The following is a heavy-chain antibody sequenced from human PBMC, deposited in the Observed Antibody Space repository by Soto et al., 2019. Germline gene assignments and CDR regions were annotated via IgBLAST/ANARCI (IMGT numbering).Heavy chain of an antibody. CDR2: INHSGST. J-gene: IGHJ4*02. CDR1: GGSFSGSY. D-gene: IGHD6-19*01. CDR3: ARVRGYSSGWYAY. Sequence: SESMSLTCAVYGGSFSGSYWSWIRQPPGKGLEWIGEINHSGSTNYNPSLKSRVTISVDTSKNQFSLKLSSVTAADTAVYYCARVRGYSSGWYAYWGQGTLVTVSS. V-gene: IGHV4-34*01.